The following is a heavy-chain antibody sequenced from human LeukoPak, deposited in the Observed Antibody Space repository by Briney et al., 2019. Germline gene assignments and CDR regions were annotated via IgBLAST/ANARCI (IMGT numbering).Heavy chain of an antibody. D-gene: IGHD3-10*01. V-gene: IGHV3-23*01. CDR2: ISGSGGST. Sequence: GGSLRLSCAASGFTFSTYAMNWVRQAPGKGLEWVSVISGSGGSTYYADSVKGRFTISRDNSKNTLYLQMNSLRAEDTAVYYCAKDRVTMVRGDYYFDYWGQGTLVTVSS. CDR3: AKDRVTMVRGDYYFDY. J-gene: IGHJ4*02. CDR1: GFTFSTYA.